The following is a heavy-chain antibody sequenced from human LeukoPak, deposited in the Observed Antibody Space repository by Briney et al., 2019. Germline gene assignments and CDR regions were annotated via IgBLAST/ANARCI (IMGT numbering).Heavy chain of an antibody. J-gene: IGHJ6*03. Sequence: SETLSLTCTVSGGSISSYYWSWIRQPAGKGLGWIGRIYTSGSTNYNPSLKSRVTMSVDTSKNQFSLKLSSVTAADTAVYYCARDATKWWFGEIWAGHFRADYYYYMDVWGKGTTVTISS. CDR1: GGSISSYY. V-gene: IGHV4-4*07. CDR3: ARDATKWWFGEIWAGHFRADYYYYMDV. D-gene: IGHD3-10*01. CDR2: IYTSGST.